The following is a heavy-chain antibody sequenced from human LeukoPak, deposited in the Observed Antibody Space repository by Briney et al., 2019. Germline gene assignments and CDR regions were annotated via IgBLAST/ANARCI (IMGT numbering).Heavy chain of an antibody. D-gene: IGHD5-18*01. Sequence: ASVKVSCKASGYTFTDSYMHWVRQAPGQGLEWMANINPKSGVTEYAQKFQGRVTVTRDTSIATAYLELNSLTSDDTAVYYCARSGYNYGLDWGQGTLVTVSS. V-gene: IGHV1-2*02. CDR3: ARSGYNYGLD. J-gene: IGHJ4*02. CDR2: INPKSGVT. CDR1: GYTFTDSY.